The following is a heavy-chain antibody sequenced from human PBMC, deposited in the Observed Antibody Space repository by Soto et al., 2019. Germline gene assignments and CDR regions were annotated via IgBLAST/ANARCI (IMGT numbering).Heavy chain of an antibody. CDR1: GFSFRTYG. V-gene: IGHV3-30*18. D-gene: IGHD3-22*01. CDR3: AQGDDTGGYYYPVCNY. J-gene: IGHJ4*02. Sequence: QVHLVESGGGVVQPGRPLRLSCAASGFSFRTYGMHWVRQAPGKGLEWVAVISNDGSNKNYADSVKGRFTISRDNSRNTVYMQMNTLRAADTALYYCAQGDDTGGYYYPVCNYWGQGTLVTVSS. CDR2: ISNDGSNK.